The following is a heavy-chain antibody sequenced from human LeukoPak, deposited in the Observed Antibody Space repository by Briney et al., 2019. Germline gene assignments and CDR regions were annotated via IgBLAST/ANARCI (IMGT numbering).Heavy chain of an antibody. Sequence: GGSLRLSCAASGFTFSSYGMHWLRQAPGKGLEWVPFIRYDGSNKYYADSVKGRFTISRDNSKNTLYLQMNSQRAEDTAVYYYEKDRYGIAAAAYFDYWGQGTLVTVSS. J-gene: IGHJ4*02. V-gene: IGHV3-30*02. CDR3: EKDRYGIAAAAYFDY. D-gene: IGHD6-13*01. CDR2: IRYDGSNK. CDR1: GFTFSSYG.